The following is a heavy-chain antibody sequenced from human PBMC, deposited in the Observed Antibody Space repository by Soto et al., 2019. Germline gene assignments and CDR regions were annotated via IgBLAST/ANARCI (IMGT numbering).Heavy chain of an antibody. CDR2: IYYSGST. CDR3: ARGTLQQLVRLTDAFDI. CDR1: GGSISNYY. J-gene: IGHJ3*02. Sequence: SETLSLTCTVSGGSISNYYWSWIRQPPGKGLEWIGYIYYSGSTSYNPSLKSRVTISVDTAKNQFSLKLSSVTAADTAVYYCARGTLQQLVRLTDAFDIWGQGTMVTVSS. D-gene: IGHD6-13*01. V-gene: IGHV4-59*01.